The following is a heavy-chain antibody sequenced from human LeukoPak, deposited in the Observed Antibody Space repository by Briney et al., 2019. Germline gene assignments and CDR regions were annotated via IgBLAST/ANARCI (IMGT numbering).Heavy chain of an antibody. CDR3: ARGGALGRGGDPFDY. J-gene: IGHJ4*02. Sequence: GGSLRLSCAASGFTFSSYGMSWVRQAPGKGLEWVSGLSGSGDRTYYTHSAQGRFLISRDNSKNTVYLQMNALGADDTALYCGARGGALGRGGDPFDYWGQGTLVTVSS. D-gene: IGHD3-10*01. V-gene: IGHV3-23*01. CDR1: GFTFSSYG. CDR2: LSGSGDRT.